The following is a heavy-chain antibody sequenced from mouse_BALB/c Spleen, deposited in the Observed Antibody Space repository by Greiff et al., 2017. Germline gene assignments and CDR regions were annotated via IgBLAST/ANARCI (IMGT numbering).Heavy chain of an antibody. D-gene: IGHD1-1*01. CDR2: IWAGGST. V-gene: IGHV2-9*02. CDR1: GFSLTSYG. J-gene: IGHJ3*01. Sequence: VQLVESGPGLVAPSQSLSITCTVSGFSLTSYGVHWVRQPPGKGLEWLGVIWAGGSTNYNSALMSRLSISKDNSKSQVFLKMNSLQTDDTAMYYCARENYGSSYGAYWGQGTLVTVSA. CDR3: ARENYGSSYGAY.